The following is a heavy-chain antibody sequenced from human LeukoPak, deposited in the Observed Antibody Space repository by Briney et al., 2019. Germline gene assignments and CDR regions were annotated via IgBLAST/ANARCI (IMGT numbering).Heavy chain of an antibody. CDR2: MNPNSGNT. CDR1: GYTFTSYD. V-gene: IGHV1-8*01. CDR3: ASLLSMVRGVIPGY. J-gene: IGHJ1*01. Sequence: ASVKVSCKASGYTFTSYDINWVRQATGQGLEWMGWMNPNSGNTGHAQKFQGRVTMTRNTSISTAYMELNSLRAEDTAVYYCASLLSMVRGVIPGYWGQGTLVTVSS. D-gene: IGHD3-10*01.